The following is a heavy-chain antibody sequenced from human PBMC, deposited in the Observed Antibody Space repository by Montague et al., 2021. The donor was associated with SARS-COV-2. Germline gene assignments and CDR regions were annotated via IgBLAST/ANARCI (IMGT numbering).Heavy chain of an antibody. CDR1: GGSISSSSYY. V-gene: IGHV4-39*07. CDR2: IYYSGST. J-gene: IGHJ6*02. Sequence: SETLSLTCTVSGGSISSSSYYWGWIRQPPGKGLEWIGSIYYSGSTNYNPSLKSRVTISVDTSKNQFSLKLSSVTAADTAVYYCARQRGPWLLTYYYYFGMDVWGQGTTVTVSS. D-gene: IGHD3-22*01. CDR3: ARQRGPWLLTYYYYFGMDV.